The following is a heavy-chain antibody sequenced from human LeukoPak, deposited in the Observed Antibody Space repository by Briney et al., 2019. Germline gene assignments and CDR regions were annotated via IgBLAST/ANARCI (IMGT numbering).Heavy chain of an antibody. CDR1: GGSISSGSYY. CDR2: IYTSGST. Sequence: SQTLSLTCTVSGGSISSGSYYWSWIRQPAGKGLEWIGRIYTSGSTNYNPSLKSRVTISVDTSKNQFSLKLSSVTAADTAVYYCARAIVVVPATIRGINWFDPWGQGTLVTVSS. CDR3: ARAIVVVPATIRGINWFDP. D-gene: IGHD2-2*02. V-gene: IGHV4-61*02. J-gene: IGHJ5*02.